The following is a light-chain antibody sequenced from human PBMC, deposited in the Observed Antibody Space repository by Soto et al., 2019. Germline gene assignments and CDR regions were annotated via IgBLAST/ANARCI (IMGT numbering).Light chain of an antibody. CDR1: QSVRSY. Sequence: PGDRATLSCRASQSVRSYLAWYQQKPGQAPRLLIYDASNRAPGIPARFSGSGSGTDFTLTISSLEPDDFAVYYCQQRSSWPRITFGQGTRLDIK. V-gene: IGKV3-11*01. CDR2: DAS. CDR3: QQRSSWPRIT. J-gene: IGKJ5*01.